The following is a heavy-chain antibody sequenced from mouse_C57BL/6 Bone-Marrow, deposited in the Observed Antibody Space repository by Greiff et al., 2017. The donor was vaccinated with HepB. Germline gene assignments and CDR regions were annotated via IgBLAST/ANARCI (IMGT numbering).Heavy chain of an antibody. CDR1: GYAFSSYW. Sequence: QVQLQQSGAELVKPGASVKISCKASGYAFSSYWMNWVKQRPGKGLEWIGQIHPGDGDTNYNGKFKGKATLTADKSSSTAYMQLSSLTSEDSAVYFCARGGTGFYAMDYWGQGTSVTVSS. J-gene: IGHJ4*01. CDR2: IHPGDGDT. D-gene: IGHD4-1*01. CDR3: ARGGTGFYAMDY. V-gene: IGHV1-80*01.